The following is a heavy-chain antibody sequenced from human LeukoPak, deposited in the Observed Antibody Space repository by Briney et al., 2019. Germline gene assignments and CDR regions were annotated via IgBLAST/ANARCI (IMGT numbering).Heavy chain of an antibody. V-gene: IGHV1-2*02. CDR2: INPNSGVT. Sequence: ASVKVSCKASGYSFTSYGLNWVRQAPGQGLEWMGWINPNSGVTHYPQKFQGRVTMTRDTSIRTAYMEVSSLRSDDTAVYYCARGEVPPHYFDYWGQGTLVTVSS. CDR3: ARGEVPPHYFDY. CDR1: GYSFTSYG. J-gene: IGHJ4*02.